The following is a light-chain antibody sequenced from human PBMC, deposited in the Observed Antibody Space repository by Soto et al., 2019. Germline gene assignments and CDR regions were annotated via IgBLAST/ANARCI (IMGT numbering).Light chain of an antibody. CDR3: QQYNNWPPLT. J-gene: IGKJ5*01. Sequence: EIVLTQSPGTLSLSPGERATLSCRAVQSVSNNYLAWYQQKPGQAPRLLIYGASNRATGIPARFSGSGSGTDFTLTISSLEPEDFAVYYCQQYNNWPPLTFGQGTRLEIK. V-gene: IGKV3-20*01. CDR2: GAS. CDR1: QSVSNNY.